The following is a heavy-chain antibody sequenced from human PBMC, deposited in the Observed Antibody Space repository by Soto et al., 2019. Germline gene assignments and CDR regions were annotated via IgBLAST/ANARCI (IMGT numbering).Heavy chain of an antibody. D-gene: IGHD4-17*01. CDR1: GFTFSGYA. CDR3: AKNRGRVTTSSHFDY. Sequence: EVQLLESGGDLVQPGRSLRLSCAASGFTFSGYAMSWVRQAPGKGLEWVSGIHGGGNSADYADSVKGRFTISRDNSKNTLYLQMSSLRGEDTAVYYCAKNRGRVTTSSHFDYWGQGTLVTVSS. J-gene: IGHJ4*02. V-gene: IGHV3-23*01. CDR2: IHGGGNSA.